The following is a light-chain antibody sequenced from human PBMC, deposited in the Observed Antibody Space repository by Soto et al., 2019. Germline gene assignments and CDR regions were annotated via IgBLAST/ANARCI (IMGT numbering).Light chain of an antibody. CDR2: DVS. CDR1: SSDVGGYNY. V-gene: IGLV2-14*01. Sequence: QSALTQPASVSGSPGQSITISCTGTSSDVGGYNYVSWYQQHPGKAPKLMIYDVSNLPSGVSNRFSCSKSGNTASLTISGLQAEDEADYYCSSYTSSSTVVFGGVTKLTVL. CDR3: SSYTSSSTVV. J-gene: IGLJ2*01.